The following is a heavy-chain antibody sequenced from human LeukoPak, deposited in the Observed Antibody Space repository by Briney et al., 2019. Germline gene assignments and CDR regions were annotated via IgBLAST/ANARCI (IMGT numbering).Heavy chain of an antibody. J-gene: IGHJ6*03. CDR3: ARLYGSGSYYLGYYYYMDV. CDR1: GGSISSSSYY. CDR2: IYYSGST. D-gene: IGHD3-10*01. V-gene: IGHV4-39*01. Sequence: SETLSLTCIVSGGSISSSSYYWGWIRQPPGKGLEWIGSIYYSGSTYYNPSLKSRVTISVDTSKNQFSLKLSSVTAADTAVYYCARLYGSGSYYLGYYYYMDVWGKGTTVTVSS.